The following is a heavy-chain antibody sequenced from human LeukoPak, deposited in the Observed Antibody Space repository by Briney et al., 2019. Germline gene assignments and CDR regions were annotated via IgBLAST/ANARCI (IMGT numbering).Heavy chain of an antibody. CDR1: RFTFSSYS. V-gene: IGHV3-21*01. CDR3: ARGPTPDY. J-gene: IGHJ4*02. Sequence: GGSLRLSCAASRFTFSSYSMNWVRQAPGKGLEWVSSINSDSSHIYYADSVKGRFTISRDNAKNSLYLQMNSLRAEDTAVYYCARGPTPDYWGQGTLVTVSS. D-gene: IGHD4-11*01. CDR2: INSDSSHI.